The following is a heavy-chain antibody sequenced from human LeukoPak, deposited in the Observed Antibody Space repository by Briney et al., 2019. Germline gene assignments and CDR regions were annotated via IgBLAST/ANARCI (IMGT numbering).Heavy chain of an antibody. D-gene: IGHD3-3*01. CDR3: ATALTIFGVVIESAFDP. Sequence: ASVKVSCKVSGYTLTELSMHWVRQAPGKGLEWMGGFDPEDGETIYAQKFQGRVTMTEDTSTDTAYMELSSLRSEDTAVYYCATALTIFGVVIESAFDPWGQGTLVTVSS. CDR1: GYTLTELS. V-gene: IGHV1-24*01. CDR2: FDPEDGET. J-gene: IGHJ5*02.